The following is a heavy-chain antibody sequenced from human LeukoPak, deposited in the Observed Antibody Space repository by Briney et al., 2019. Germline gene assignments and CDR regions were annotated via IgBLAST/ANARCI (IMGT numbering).Heavy chain of an antibody. V-gene: IGHV1-2*02. D-gene: IGHD6-19*01. J-gene: IGHJ5*02. CDR3: ARVAVAGRGNWFDP. Sequence: ASVKVSCKASGYTFTYYYMHWVRQAPGQGLEWMGWINPNSGGTNYAQKFQGRVTMTRGTSISTAYMELSRLRSDDTAVYYCARVAVAGRGNWFDPWGQGTLVTVSS. CDR1: GYTFTYYY. CDR2: INPNSGGT.